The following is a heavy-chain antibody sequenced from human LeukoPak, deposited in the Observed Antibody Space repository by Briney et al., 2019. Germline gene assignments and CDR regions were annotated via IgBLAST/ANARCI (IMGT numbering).Heavy chain of an antibody. CDR3: AAGIYGVRGYSLDY. CDR2: IFSDGGT. D-gene: IGHD3-22*01. CDR1: AFTVSSNY. J-gene: IGHJ4*02. Sequence: PGGSLRLSCAASAFTVSSNYMSWVRQAPGKGLDCVSIIFSDGGTSYSDSVKGRFTVSRDNSKNTLYLQMNNLRVEDTAVYYCAAGIYGVRGYSLDYWGQGTLVTVSS. V-gene: IGHV3-53*01.